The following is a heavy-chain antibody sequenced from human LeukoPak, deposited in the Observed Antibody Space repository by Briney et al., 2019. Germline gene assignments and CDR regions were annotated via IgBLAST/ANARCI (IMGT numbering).Heavy chain of an antibody. V-gene: IGHV3-30-3*01. CDR1: GFTFSSYA. CDR2: ISYDGSNK. D-gene: IGHD6-19*01. J-gene: IGHJ4*02. CDR3: ARGGAVAGYYFDY. Sequence: PGGSLRLSCAASGFTFSSYAMHWVRQAPGKGLEWVAVISYDGSNKYYADSVKGRFTISRDNSKNTLYLQMNSLRAEDTAVYYCARGGAVAGYYFDYWGQGTLVTVSS.